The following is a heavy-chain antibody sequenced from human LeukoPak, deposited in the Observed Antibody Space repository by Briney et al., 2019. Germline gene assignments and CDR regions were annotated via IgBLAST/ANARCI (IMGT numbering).Heavy chain of an antibody. J-gene: IGHJ4*02. CDR3: VRAYTTSGTYSEP. V-gene: IGHV3-23*01. CDR1: GFTFSTYA. D-gene: IGHD1-26*01. CDR2: IGSNGVNT. Sequence: GGSLRLSCTASGFTFSTYAMGWTRQAPGKGLEWVSGIGSNGVNTYYADSAKGRFTISRDNSKNTVYLQMNSLRAEDTALYYCVRAYTTSGTYSEPWGQGTLVTVSS.